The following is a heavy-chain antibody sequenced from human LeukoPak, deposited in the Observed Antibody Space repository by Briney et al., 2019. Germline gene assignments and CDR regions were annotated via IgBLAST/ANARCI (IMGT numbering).Heavy chain of an antibody. V-gene: IGHV3-30*02. D-gene: IGHD3-3*01. CDR3: AKDKFPTIFGVVSLFDY. J-gene: IGHJ4*02. Sequence: GGSLRLSCAASGFTFSSYGMHWVRQAPGKGLEWVAFIRYDGSNKYYADSVKGRFTISRDNSKNTLYLQMHSLRAEDTAVYYCAKDKFPTIFGVVSLFDYWGQGTLVTVSS. CDR1: GFTFSSYG. CDR2: IRYDGSNK.